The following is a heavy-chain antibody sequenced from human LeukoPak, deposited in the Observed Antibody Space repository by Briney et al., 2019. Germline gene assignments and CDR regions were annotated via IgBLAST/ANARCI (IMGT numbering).Heavy chain of an antibody. CDR3: ARDFRHCGGDCYSERHYYFDF. V-gene: IGHV3-21*01. Sequence: GGSLRLSCAASGFTFSVYAMSWVRQAPGKGLEWVSAISGSGGYTYYADSLKGRFTISRDNAKNSLYLQMNSLRAEDTAVYYCARDFRHCGGDCYSERHYYFDFWGQGTLVTVSS. J-gene: IGHJ4*02. CDR1: GFTFSVYA. D-gene: IGHD2-21*02. CDR2: ISGSGGYT.